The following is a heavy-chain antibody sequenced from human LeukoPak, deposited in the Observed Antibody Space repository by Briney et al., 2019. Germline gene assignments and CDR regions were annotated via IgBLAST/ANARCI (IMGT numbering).Heavy chain of an antibody. D-gene: IGHD3-16*02. V-gene: IGHV1-8*01. CDR1: GYTFTSYD. J-gene: IGHJ4*02. Sequence: GASVKVSCKSSGYTFTSYDINWVRQATGQGLEWMGWKNPNSCNTGYAQKFQGRVTMTRNTSISTAYMELSSLRSEDTAVYHCARGGVWGSYRTFDYWGQGTLVTVSS. CDR2: KNPNSCNT. CDR3: ARGGVWGSYRTFDY.